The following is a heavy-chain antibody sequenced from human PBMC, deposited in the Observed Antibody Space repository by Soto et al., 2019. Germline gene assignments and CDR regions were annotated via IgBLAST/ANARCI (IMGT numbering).Heavy chain of an antibody. CDR2: ISAYNGNK. V-gene: IGHV1-18*01. CDR3: ASGELFGGVGT. CDR1: GYTFTSYG. J-gene: IGHJ5*02. Sequence: QVQLVQSGAEVKKPGASVKVSCKASGYTFTSYGISWVRQAPGQGLEWRGWISAYNGNKNYAQKLQGRVTMTTDTPTTTAYLGLRSQRSDDKAVYYCASGELFGGVGTWGQGTLVTVSS. D-gene: IGHD3-10*02.